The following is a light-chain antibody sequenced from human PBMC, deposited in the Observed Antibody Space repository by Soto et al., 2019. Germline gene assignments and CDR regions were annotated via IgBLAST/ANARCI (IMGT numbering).Light chain of an antibody. V-gene: IGLV3-21*02. Sequence: SYELTQPPSVSVAPGQTARITCGGNNFGSKIVHWSQQKPGQAPVVVVRDDADRPSGIPDRLSGSNSGNTATLTISRVEAGDEADYYCQVWDSDSDHVVFGGGTKVTVL. CDR2: DDA. CDR1: NFGSKI. J-gene: IGLJ3*02. CDR3: QVWDSDSDHVV.